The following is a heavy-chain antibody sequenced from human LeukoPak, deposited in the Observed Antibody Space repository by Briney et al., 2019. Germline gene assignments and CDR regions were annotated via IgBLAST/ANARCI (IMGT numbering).Heavy chain of an antibody. J-gene: IGHJ3*02. V-gene: IGHV3-21*01. CDR1: EFTFSSHA. CDR3: ARWSDDFWSGYLTVDAFDI. D-gene: IGHD3-3*01. CDR2: ITSTSSHI. Sequence: GGSLRLSCAASEFTFSSHAMIWVRQAPGKGLEWVSSITSTSSHIFYADSVKGRFTISRDNAKNSLYLQMNSLRADDTAVYYCARWSDDFWSGYLTVDAFDIWGQGTMVTVSS.